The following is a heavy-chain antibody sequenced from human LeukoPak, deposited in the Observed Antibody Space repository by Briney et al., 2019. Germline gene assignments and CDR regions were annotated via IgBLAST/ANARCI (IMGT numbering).Heavy chain of an antibody. Sequence: SETLSLXCTVSGGSTTSYYWRWIRQPPGKGLEYIGYIYYSGSSNYNPSLKGRVTISVDTSKNQLSLKLNSVTAADTAVYYCASILYGANGFDFWGQGILVTVSS. CDR2: IYYSGSS. J-gene: IGHJ4*02. CDR1: GGSTTSYY. CDR3: ASILYGANGFDF. V-gene: IGHV4-59*01. D-gene: IGHD4/OR15-4a*01.